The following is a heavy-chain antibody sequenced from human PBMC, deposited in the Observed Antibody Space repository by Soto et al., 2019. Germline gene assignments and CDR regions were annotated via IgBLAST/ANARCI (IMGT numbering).Heavy chain of an antibody. CDR2: IRRDGGEE. J-gene: IGHJ3*02. Sequence: DVHLMESGGGLVQPGGSLRLSCAASGFTFSNYWMTWVRQAPGKGLEWVANIRRDGGEEHYADSVKGRFSVSRNNAKESLYLQRNSLRIDDTAVYYWARDAIYRDSSFYYEVFDIWGQGTMVTVSS. CDR3: ARDAIYRDSSFYYEVFDI. V-gene: IGHV3-7*05. D-gene: IGHD3-22*01. CDR1: GFTFSNYW.